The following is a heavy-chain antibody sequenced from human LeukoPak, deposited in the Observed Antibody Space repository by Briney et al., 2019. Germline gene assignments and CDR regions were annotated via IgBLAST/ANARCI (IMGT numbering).Heavy chain of an antibody. Sequence: GGSLRLSCAASGFTFSSYWMHWVRQAPGKGLMWVSRIKSDGSETSYADSVKGRFTISRDNARNALYLQMNSLRPEDTAIYYCASDRVFYGLDVWGQGTTVTVSS. V-gene: IGHV3-74*01. CDR2: IKSDGSET. J-gene: IGHJ6*02. CDR1: GFTFSSYW. CDR3: ASDRVFYGLDV.